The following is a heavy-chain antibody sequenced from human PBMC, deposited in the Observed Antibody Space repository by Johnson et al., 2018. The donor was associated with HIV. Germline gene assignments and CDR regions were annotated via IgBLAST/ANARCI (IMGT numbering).Heavy chain of an antibody. Sequence: QVLLVESGGGVVQPGRSLRLSCAASGFTFSSYGMHWVRQAPGKGLEWVAVIWYDGSNKYYADSVKGRFTISRDNSKNTLYLQMNSLRAEDTAVYYCTTAGLRYFDWFTGAFDIWGQGTMVTVSS. CDR2: IWYDGSNK. V-gene: IGHV3-33*01. CDR1: GFTFSSYG. J-gene: IGHJ3*02. D-gene: IGHD3-9*01. CDR3: TTAGLRYFDWFTGAFDI.